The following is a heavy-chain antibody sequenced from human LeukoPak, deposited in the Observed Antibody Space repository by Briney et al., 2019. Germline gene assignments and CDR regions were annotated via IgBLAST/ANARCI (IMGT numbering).Heavy chain of an antibody. V-gene: IGHV4-61*02. Sequence: SQTLSLTCTVSGGSFSSGSYYWSWIRQPAGKGLEWIGRIYTSGSTNYNPSLKSRVTISVDTSKNQFSLKLSSVTAADTAVYYCARDPADYYDSSGYSAPRLSDYWGQGTLVTVSS. CDR3: ARDPADYYDSSGYSAPRLSDY. CDR1: GGSFSSGSYY. CDR2: IYTSGST. J-gene: IGHJ4*02. D-gene: IGHD3-22*01.